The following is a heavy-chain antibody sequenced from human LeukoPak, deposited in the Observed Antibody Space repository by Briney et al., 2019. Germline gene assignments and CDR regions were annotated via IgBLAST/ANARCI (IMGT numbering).Heavy chain of an antibody. CDR3: ERSAATAPFWYYYYYMDV. CDR1: GGTFSSYA. V-gene: IGHV1-8*02. D-gene: IGHD6-25*01. CDR2: MNPNSGNT. J-gene: IGHJ6*03. Sequence: ASVKVSCKASGGTFSSYAINWVRQATGQGLEWMGWMNPNSGNTGYAQKFQGRVTMTRNTSISTAYMELSSLRSEDTAVYYCERSAATAPFWYYYYYMDVWGKGTTVTVSS.